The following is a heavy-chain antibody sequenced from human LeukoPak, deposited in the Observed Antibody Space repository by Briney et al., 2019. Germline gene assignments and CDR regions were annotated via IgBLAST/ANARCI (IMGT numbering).Heavy chain of an antibody. D-gene: IGHD1-26*01. Sequence: KPSETLSLTCTVSGGSISSYYWSWIRQPPGKGLEWIGYIYYSGSTNYNPSLKSRVTISVDTSKNQFSLKLSSVTAADTAVYYCARGGATGFDYWGQGTLVTVSS. J-gene: IGHJ4*02. V-gene: IGHV4-59*01. CDR3: ARGGATGFDY. CDR1: GGSISSYY. CDR2: IYYSGST.